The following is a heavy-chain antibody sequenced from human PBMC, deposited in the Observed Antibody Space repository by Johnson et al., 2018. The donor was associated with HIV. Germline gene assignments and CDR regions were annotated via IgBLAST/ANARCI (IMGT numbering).Heavy chain of an antibody. CDR1: RFTFSSYA. D-gene: IGHD3-22*01. Sequence: QMLLVESGGGLVKPGGSLRLSCAASRFTFSSYAMHWVRQAPGKGLAWVAVISYDGSNKYYADSVKGRFTISRDNSKNTLYLQMNSLRPEATAVYYCARSSGYYGTDAFDIWGQGTMVTVSS. CDR3: ARSSGYYGTDAFDI. CDR2: ISYDGSNK. V-gene: IGHV3-30-3*01. J-gene: IGHJ3*02.